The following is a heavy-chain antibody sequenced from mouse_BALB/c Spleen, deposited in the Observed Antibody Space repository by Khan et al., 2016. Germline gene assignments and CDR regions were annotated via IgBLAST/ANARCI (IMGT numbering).Heavy chain of an antibody. CDR1: GFTFSTYG. D-gene: IGHD4-1*01. J-gene: IGHJ3*01. Sequence: EVELVESGGDLMKPGGSLKLSCAASGFTFSTYGMSWVRQTPDKRLEWVATINSDGCYTSYPDSLQGRLTISRNNAKNTLYLQMSSLKSEDTAMYYCASHLTGSLAYWGQGTLVTVSA. CDR2: INSDGCYT. V-gene: IGHV5-6*01. CDR3: ASHLTGSLAY.